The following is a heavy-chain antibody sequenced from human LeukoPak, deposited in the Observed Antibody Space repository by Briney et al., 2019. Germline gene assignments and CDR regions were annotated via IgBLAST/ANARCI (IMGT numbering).Heavy chain of an antibody. V-gene: IGHV3-30*02. CDR3: AIEIHEYYYDSSGYLDFDY. D-gene: IGHD3-22*01. CDR1: GFAFSSYG. J-gene: IGHJ4*02. Sequence: GGSLRLSCAASGFAFSSYGMHWVRQAPGKGLEWMAFIRYGGSNNYYADTMKGRFSITRDNSKNTVYLQMNSLRTEDTAVYYCAIEIHEYYYDSSGYLDFDYWGQGTLVTVSS. CDR2: IRYGGSNN.